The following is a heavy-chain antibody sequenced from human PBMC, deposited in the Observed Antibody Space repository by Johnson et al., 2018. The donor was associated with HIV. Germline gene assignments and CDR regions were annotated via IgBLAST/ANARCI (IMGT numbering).Heavy chain of an antibody. V-gene: IGHV3-66*01. CDR3: AGGVNVAFDI. D-gene: IGHD1-1*01. J-gene: IGHJ3*02. CDR2: IQSGENT. Sequence: DVQLVESGGGLVKPGGSLRLSCAASGFTVSSNYMSWVRQAPGKGLEWVSVIQSGENTLYAESGKGRFTVSRDDSRNTLYLQINSLRAEDTAVYYCAGGVNVAFDIWGPGTVVTVSS. CDR1: GFTVSSNY.